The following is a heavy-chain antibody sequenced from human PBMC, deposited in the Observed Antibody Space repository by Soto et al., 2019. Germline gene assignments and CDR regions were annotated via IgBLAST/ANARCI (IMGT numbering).Heavy chain of an antibody. Sequence: QVQLVQSGAEVKKPGASVKVSCKASGYPFTSYAMHWVRQAPGQRLELMGWINAGNGNTNYSQKFQGSVTLTRDTSARTAYMALSSLRSEDTALYCCARGESTVMDVCGQVTTVTASS. J-gene: IGHJ6*02. D-gene: IGHD3-16*01. V-gene: IGHV1-3*01. CDR1: GYPFTSYA. CDR2: INAGNGNT. CDR3: ARGESTVMDV.